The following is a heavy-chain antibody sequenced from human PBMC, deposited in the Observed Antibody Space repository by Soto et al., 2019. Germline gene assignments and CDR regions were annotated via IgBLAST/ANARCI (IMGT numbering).Heavy chain of an antibody. CDR2: VYPGDSDT. CDR1: GYIFIDYW. D-gene: IGHD2-2*01. CDR3: ARHGVVPAATISMDV. Sequence: PGESLKISCKASGYIFIDYWIGWVRQMPGKGLEWMGIVYPGDSDTRYSPSFQGQVTISADKSISTAYLQWSSLKASDTAMYYCARHGVVPAATISMDVWGQGTTVTVSS. J-gene: IGHJ6*02. V-gene: IGHV5-51*01.